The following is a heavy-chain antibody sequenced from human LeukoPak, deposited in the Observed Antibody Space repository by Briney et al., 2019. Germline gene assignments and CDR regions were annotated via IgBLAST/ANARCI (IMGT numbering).Heavy chain of an antibody. CDR2: IDSGGST. CDR1: GFTVSSHY. V-gene: IGHV3-53*01. J-gene: IGHJ4*02. D-gene: IGHD3-10*01. Sequence: GGSLRPSCAASGFTVSSHYVSWVRQGPGKGLEWVSVIDSGGSTYYADSVKGRFTISKDYSKNTLYLQMNSLRAEDTAVYYCARGWGLRGIFDYWGQGTLVTVSS. CDR3: ARGWGLRGIFDY.